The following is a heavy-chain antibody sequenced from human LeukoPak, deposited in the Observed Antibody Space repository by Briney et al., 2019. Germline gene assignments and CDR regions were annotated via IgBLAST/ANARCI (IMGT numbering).Heavy chain of an antibody. CDR3: ARVNTMIVLFDY. CDR2: IYYSGST. CDR1: GGSISSGDYY. V-gene: IGHV4-30-4*01. Sequence: SETLSLTCTVSGGSISSGDYYWSWIRQPPGKGLEWIGYIYYSGSTYYNPSLKSRVTISVDTSKNQFSLKLSSVTAADTAVYYCARVNTMIVLFDYWGQGTLVTVSS. J-gene: IGHJ4*02. D-gene: IGHD3-22*01.